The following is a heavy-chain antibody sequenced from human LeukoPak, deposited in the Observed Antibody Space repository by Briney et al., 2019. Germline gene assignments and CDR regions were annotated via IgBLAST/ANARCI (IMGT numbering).Heavy chain of an antibody. J-gene: IGHJ4*02. CDR3: ASLHSNYYDSSGQFDY. CDR2: ISYDGSNK. CDR1: GFTFSSYA. Sequence: GGSLRLSCAASGFTFSSYAMHWVRQAPGKGLEWVAVISYDGSNKYYADSVKGRFTISRDNSKNTLYLQMNSLRAEDTAVYYCASLHSNYYDSSGQFDYWGQGTLVTVSS. D-gene: IGHD3-22*01. V-gene: IGHV3-30-3*01.